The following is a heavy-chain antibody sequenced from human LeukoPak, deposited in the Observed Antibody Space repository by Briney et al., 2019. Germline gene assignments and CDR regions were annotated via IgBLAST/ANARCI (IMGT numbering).Heavy chain of an antibody. J-gene: IGHJ6*03. CDR3: AKTGFQWGDYFYYMDV. V-gene: IGHV3-23*01. D-gene: IGHD1-14*01. Sequence: TGGSLRLSCAASGFTFNDYAMSWVRQAPGKGMEWVSGLSGSGTSTYYADSVKGRFTISRDNSKNTVHLQVNSLRAEDTAVYYCAKTGFQWGDYFYYMDVWGKGTTVTVSS. CDR1: GFTFNDYA. CDR2: LSGSGTST.